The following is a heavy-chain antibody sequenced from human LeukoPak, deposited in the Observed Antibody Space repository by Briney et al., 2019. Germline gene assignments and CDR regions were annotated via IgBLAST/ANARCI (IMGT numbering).Heavy chain of an antibody. J-gene: IGHJ4*02. D-gene: IGHD3-22*01. Sequence: PGRSLRLSCAASGFTFSDYYMSWIRQAPGKGLEWVSYISSSSSYTNYADSVKGRFTISRDNAKNSLYLQMNSLRAEDTAVYYCARESYYYDSSGYHYWGQGTLVTVSS. CDR3: ARESYYYDSSGYHY. CDR1: GFTFSDYY. V-gene: IGHV3-11*05. CDR2: ISSSSSYT.